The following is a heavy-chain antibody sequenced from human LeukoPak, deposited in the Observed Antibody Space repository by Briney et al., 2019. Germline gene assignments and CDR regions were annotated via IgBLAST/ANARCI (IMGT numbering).Heavy chain of an antibody. CDR1: GGSISSGSYY. CDR2: IYTSGST. Sequence: SETLSLTCTVSGGSISSGSYYWSWIRQPAGKGLEWIGRIYTSGSTNYNSSLKSRVTISVDTSKNQFSLKLSSVTAADTAVYYCARGGGLGYYYYYMDVWGKGTTVTISS. V-gene: IGHV4-61*02. D-gene: IGHD3/OR15-3a*01. CDR3: ARGGGLGYYYYYMDV. J-gene: IGHJ6*03.